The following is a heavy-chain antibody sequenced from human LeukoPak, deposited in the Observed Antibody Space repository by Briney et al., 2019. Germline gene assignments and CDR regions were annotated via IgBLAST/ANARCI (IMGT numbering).Heavy chain of an antibody. CDR3: ALVVVVAATGAFDI. D-gene: IGHD2-15*01. CDR1: GFTFSSYG. Sequence: PGGSLRLSCAASGFTFSSYGMHWVRQAPGKGLEWVAVISYDGSNKYYADSVKGRFTIPRDNSKNTLYLQMNSLRAEDTAVYYCALVVVVAATGAFDIWGQGTMVTVSS. J-gene: IGHJ3*02. CDR2: ISYDGSNK. V-gene: IGHV3-30*03.